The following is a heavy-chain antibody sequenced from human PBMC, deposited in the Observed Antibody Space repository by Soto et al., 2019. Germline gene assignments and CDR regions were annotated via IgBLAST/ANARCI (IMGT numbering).Heavy chain of an antibody. V-gene: IGHV1-69*13. CDR2: IIPIFGTA. CDR3: ARSVVVTHYYYYGMDV. D-gene: IGHD3-22*01. J-gene: IGHJ6*02. CDR1: GGTFRSYA. Sequence: GASMKVSCKASGGTFRSYAISWVRQAPGQGLEWMGGIIPIFGTANYAQKFQGRVTITADESTSTAYMELSSLRSEDTAVYYCARSVVVTHYYYYGMDVWGQGTTVTVSS.